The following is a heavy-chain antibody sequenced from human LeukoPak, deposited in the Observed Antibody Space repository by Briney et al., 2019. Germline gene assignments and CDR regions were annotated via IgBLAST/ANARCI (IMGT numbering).Heavy chain of an antibody. CDR3: ARVSGPGMNEYFHL. CDR2: INNDGSTT. D-gene: IGHD3-10*01. J-gene: IGHJ1*01. V-gene: IGHV3-74*03. Sequence: GGSLRLSCAASGCTFSGAWMHWVRQAPGKGLVWVSRINNDGSTTTYADSVKGRFTISRDNAKNTLYLQMNSLRAGDTAVYYCARVSGPGMNEYFHLWGQGALVTVSS. CDR1: GCTFSGAW.